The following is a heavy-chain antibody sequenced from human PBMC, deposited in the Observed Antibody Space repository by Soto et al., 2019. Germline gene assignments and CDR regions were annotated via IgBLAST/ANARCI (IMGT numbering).Heavy chain of an antibody. D-gene: IGHD6-13*01. CDR2: ISGSGGST. Sequence: GGSLRLSCAASGFTFSSYAMSWVRQAPGKGLEWVSAISGSGGSTYYADSVKGRFTTSRDNSKNTLYLQMNSLRAEDTAVYYCAKDWAAAGTGYYYYYGMDVWGQGTTVTVSS. J-gene: IGHJ6*02. CDR3: AKDWAAAGTGYYYYYGMDV. V-gene: IGHV3-23*01. CDR1: GFTFSSYA.